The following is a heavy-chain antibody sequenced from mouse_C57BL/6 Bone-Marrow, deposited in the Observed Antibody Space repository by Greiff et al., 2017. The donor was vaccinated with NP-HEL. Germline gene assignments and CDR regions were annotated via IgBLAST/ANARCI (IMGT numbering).Heavy chain of an antibody. CDR3: AIYYRSSYYAMDY. V-gene: IGHV1-74*01. D-gene: IGHD1-1*01. Sequence: QVQLQQPGAELVKPGASVKVSCKASGYTFTSYWMHWVKQRPGQGLEWIGRIHPSDSDTNYNQKFKGKATLTVDKSSSTAYMQLSSLTSEDSAVYYCAIYYRSSYYAMDYWGQGTSVTVSS. CDR2: IHPSDSDT. J-gene: IGHJ4*01. CDR1: GYTFTSYW.